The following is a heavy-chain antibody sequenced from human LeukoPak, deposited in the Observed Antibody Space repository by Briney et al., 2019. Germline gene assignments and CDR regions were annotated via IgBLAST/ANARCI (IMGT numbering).Heavy chain of an antibody. CDR2: FYSYGST. Sequence: GGSLRLSCAASGFTVSSNYMNWVRQAPGKGLEWVSVFYSYGSTYYADSVKGRFTISRDNSKNTLYLQMNSLRAEDTAVYFCARGGAWLGELLNKDEVYYFDYWGQGALVTVSS. CDR1: GFTVSSNY. J-gene: IGHJ4*02. CDR3: ARGGAWLGELLNKDEVYYFDY. V-gene: IGHV3-66*01. D-gene: IGHD3-10*01.